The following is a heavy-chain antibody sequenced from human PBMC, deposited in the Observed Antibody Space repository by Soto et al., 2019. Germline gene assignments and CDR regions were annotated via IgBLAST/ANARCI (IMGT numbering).Heavy chain of an antibody. Sequence: ASVKVSCKASGYTFTSYGISGVRQAPGRGLEWMGWISAYNGNTNYAQKLQGRVTMTTDTSTSTAYMELRSMRSDDTAVYYCPTDWVGFRGYSYGSMVARFDYCGQRTLVPFSP. D-gene: IGHD5-18*01. V-gene: IGHV1-18*01. J-gene: IGHJ4*02. CDR3: PTDWVGFRGYSYGSMVARFDY. CDR1: GYTFTSYG. CDR2: ISAYNGNT.